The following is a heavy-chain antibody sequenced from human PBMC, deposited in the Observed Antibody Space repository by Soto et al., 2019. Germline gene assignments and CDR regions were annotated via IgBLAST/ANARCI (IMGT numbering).Heavy chain of an antibody. CDR1: GFTFSSYA. CDR3: ARDNSSGWYFNYYYGMDV. D-gene: IGHD6-19*01. Sequence: GGSLRLSCAASGFTFSSYAMHWVRQAPGKGLEWVAVISYDGSNKYYADSVKGRFTISRDNSKNTLYLQMNSLRAEDTAVYYCARDNSSGWYFNYYYGMDVWGQGTTVTVSS. CDR2: ISYDGSNK. V-gene: IGHV3-30*14. J-gene: IGHJ6*02.